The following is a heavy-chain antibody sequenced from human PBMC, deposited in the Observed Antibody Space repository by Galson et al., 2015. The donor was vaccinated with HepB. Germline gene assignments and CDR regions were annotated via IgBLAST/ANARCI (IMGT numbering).Heavy chain of an antibody. V-gene: IGHV4-39*01. Sequence: SETLSLTCTVSGGSIISSTNYWGWIRQPPGKGLEWIGRIYYSGDTYYNPSLKGRVTISVDTSKNEFSLKLKSVTTADTAVYFCARPRYCSSAACSAAFDSWGQGTLVTVSS. D-gene: IGHD2-2*01. CDR1: GGSIISSTNY. CDR2: IYYSGDT. CDR3: ARPRYCSSAACSAAFDS. J-gene: IGHJ4*02.